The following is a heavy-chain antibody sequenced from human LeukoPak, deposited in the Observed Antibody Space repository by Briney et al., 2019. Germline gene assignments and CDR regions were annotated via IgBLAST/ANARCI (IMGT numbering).Heavy chain of an antibody. CDR1: GFTFSNFD. CDR3: ARDFDY. V-gene: IGHV3-30*02. Sequence: GGSLRLSCAASGFTFSNFDLSWVRQAPGKGLEWVAFIRYDGSDKYYADSVKGRFTISRDNSKNTLYVQMNSLRADDTAVYYCARDFDYWGQGTLVTVSS. J-gene: IGHJ4*02. CDR2: IRYDGSDK.